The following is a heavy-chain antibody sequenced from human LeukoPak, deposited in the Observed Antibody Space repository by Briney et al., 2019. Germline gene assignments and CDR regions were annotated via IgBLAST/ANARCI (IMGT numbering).Heavy chain of an antibody. Sequence: PGRSLRLSCAASGFAFNTYARRWVRQPPGQGLEWVALIWHDGSIKFYSNSVRGQFTISRDTSKNTVSLKMNNLTAEDTAVYYCAREIVGSGSYPDFWGQGTLVTVSS. D-gene: IGHD3-10*01. V-gene: IGHV3-33*01. CDR2: IWHDGSIK. CDR1: GFAFNTYA. J-gene: IGHJ4*02. CDR3: AREIVGSGSYPDF.